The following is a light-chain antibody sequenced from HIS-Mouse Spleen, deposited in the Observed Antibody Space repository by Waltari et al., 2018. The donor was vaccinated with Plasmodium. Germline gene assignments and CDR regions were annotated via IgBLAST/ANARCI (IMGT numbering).Light chain of an antibody. CDR1: NIGSKN. Sequence: SYELTQPLSVSVALGQTARITCGGNNIGSKNVHWYQQKPGQAPVLVIYRDSNRPSGIPERFSGSNSGNTATLTISRAQAGDEADYYCQVCDSSTVFGGGTKLTVL. CDR3: QVCDSSTV. J-gene: IGLJ3*02. V-gene: IGLV3-9*01. CDR2: RDS.